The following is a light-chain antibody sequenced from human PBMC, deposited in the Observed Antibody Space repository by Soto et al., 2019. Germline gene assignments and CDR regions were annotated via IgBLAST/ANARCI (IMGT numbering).Light chain of an antibody. Sequence: EIVLTQSPATLSLSPGDRAVLSCRASQSVSRSLTWYQHKPGQAPRLLIYDASTRATGIPRRFSGSGSGTDFTLTISSLEPEDFAVYYRQQRSNRFCGGTKVDIK. V-gene: IGKV3-11*01. CDR2: DAS. CDR3: QQRSNR. CDR1: QSVSRS. J-gene: IGKJ4*01.